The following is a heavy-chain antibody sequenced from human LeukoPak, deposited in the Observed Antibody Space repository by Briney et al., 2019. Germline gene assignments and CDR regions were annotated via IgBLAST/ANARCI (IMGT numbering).Heavy chain of an antibody. CDR1: GFSFSDHE. V-gene: IGHV3-23*01. CDR2: ISTSGAGT. D-gene: IGHD4-23*01. CDR3: AKRRTTVVTLDS. J-gene: IGHJ4*02. Sequence: AGGSLRLSCAASGFSFSDHEMDWVRQAPGKGPEWVSAISTSGAGTYYADSVKGRFTISRDNSKNTVSLQMNSLRAEDTAIYYCAKRRTTVVTLDSWGQGTLVTVSS.